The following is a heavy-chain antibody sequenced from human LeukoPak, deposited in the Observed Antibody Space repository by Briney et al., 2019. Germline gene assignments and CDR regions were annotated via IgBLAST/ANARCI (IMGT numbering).Heavy chain of an antibody. CDR1: GYTFTSYG. CDR3: ARVAHYDSSGYPHY. V-gene: IGHV1-18*01. J-gene: IGHJ4*02. CDR2: ISAYNGNT. Sequence: ASVTVSCKASGYTFTSYGISWVRQAPGQGLEWMGWISAYNGNTNYAQKLQGRVTMTTDTSTSTAYMELRSLRSDDTAVYYCARVAHYDSSGYPHYWGQGTLVTVSS. D-gene: IGHD3-22*01.